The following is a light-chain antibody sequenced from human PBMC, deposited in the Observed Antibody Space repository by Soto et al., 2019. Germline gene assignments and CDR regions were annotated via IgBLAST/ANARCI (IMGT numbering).Light chain of an antibody. J-gene: IGLJ2*01. CDR3: CSYAGSNTLI. V-gene: IGLV2-23*01. Sequence: QSALTQPASVSGSPGQSITISCTGTSSDVGRYNLVSWYQQHPGKAPKLMIYEGSKRPSGVSNRFSGSKSGNTASLTISGLQAEDDADYYCCSYAGSNTLIFGGGTKLTVL. CDR2: EGS. CDR1: SSDVGRYNL.